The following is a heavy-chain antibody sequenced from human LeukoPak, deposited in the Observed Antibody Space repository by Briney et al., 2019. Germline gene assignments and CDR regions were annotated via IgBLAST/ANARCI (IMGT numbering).Heavy chain of an antibody. V-gene: IGHV3-21*01. CDR1: GFTFSSYS. D-gene: IGHD6-13*01. Sequence: GGSLRLSCAASGFTFSSYSMNWVRQAPGKGLEWVSSISSSSIYIYYAGSLKGRFTISRDNAKNSLYLQMNSLRAEDTAVYYCARGGYSSTLYGRFQHWGQGTLVTVSP. CDR3: ARGGYSSTLYGRFQH. CDR2: ISSSSIYI. J-gene: IGHJ1*01.